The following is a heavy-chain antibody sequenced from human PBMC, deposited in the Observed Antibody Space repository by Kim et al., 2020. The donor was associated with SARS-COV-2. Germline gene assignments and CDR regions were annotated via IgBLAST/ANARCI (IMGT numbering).Heavy chain of an antibody. V-gene: IGHV4-38-2*02. CDR2: IYHSGST. Sequence: SETLSLTCTVSGYSISSGYYWGWIRQPPGKGLEWIGSIYHSGSTYYNPSLKSRVTISVDTSKNQFSLKLSSVTAADTAVYYCARGYAAAAPHYYYYYGMDVWGQGTTVTVSS. D-gene: IGHD6-13*01. CDR1: GYSISSGYY. CDR3: ARGYAAAAPHYYYYYGMDV. J-gene: IGHJ6*02.